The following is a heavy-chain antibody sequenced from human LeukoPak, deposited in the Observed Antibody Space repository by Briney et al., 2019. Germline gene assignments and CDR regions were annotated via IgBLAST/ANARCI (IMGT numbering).Heavy chain of an antibody. CDR3: ATAYYYDSSGYSLNFNY. CDR2: FDPEDGET. J-gene: IGHJ4*02. D-gene: IGHD3-22*01. CDR1: GYTLTELC. Sequence: GASLKVSCKVSGYTLTELCMHWVRQAPGKGLEWMGGFDPEDGETIYAQKLQGRVTMTEDTSTDTDYMELSRLRSEDTAVYYCATAYYYDSSGYSLNFNYWGQGTLVTVSS. V-gene: IGHV1-24*01.